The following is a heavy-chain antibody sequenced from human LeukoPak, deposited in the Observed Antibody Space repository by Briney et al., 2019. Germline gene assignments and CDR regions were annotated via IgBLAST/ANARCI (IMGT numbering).Heavy chain of an antibody. V-gene: IGHV4-34*01. CDR2: INHSGST. CDR1: GGSFSGYY. CDR3: ARGLDCSSTSCLDRYFDY. J-gene: IGHJ4*02. Sequence: SETLSLTCAVYGGSFSGYYWSWIRQPPGKGLEWIGEINHSGSTNYNPSLKSRVTISVDTSKNQFSLKLSSVTAADTAVYCCARGLDCSSTSCLDRYFDYWGQGTLVTVSS. D-gene: IGHD2-2*01.